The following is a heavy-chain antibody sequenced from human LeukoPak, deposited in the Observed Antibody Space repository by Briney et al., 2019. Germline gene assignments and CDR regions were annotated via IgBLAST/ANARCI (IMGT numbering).Heavy chain of an antibody. D-gene: IGHD3-10*01. CDR1: GFIFKSYW. Sequence: PGGSLRLSCAASGFIFKSYWMSWVRQAPGKGLEWVANIKQDGNEKYYVDSVKGRFTISRDNAKNSLDLQMNSLRAEDTAVYYCARDTLGEGEDANYAVYYFDYWGQGTPVTVSS. CDR2: IKQDGNEK. J-gene: IGHJ4*02. V-gene: IGHV3-7*01. CDR3: ARDTLGEGEDANYAVYYFDY.